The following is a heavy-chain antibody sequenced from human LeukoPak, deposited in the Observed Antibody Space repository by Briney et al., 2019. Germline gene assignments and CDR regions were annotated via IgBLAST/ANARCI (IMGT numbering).Heavy chain of an antibody. D-gene: IGHD2-15*01. Sequence: SETLSLTCSVSSGSINSGDYYWSWIRQPPGKGLEWIGEINHSGSTNYNPSLKSRVTISVDTSKNQFSLKLSSVTAADTAVYYCARGRGTCGGGSCWEWFDPWGQGTLVTVSS. CDR1: SGSINSGDYY. CDR3: ARGRGTCGGGSCWEWFDP. J-gene: IGHJ5*02. CDR2: INHSGST. V-gene: IGHV4-34*01.